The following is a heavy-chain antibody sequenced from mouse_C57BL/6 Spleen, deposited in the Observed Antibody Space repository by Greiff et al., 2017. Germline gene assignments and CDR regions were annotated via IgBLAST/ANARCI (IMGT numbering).Heavy chain of an antibody. CDR2: IDHSDSYT. CDR3: ARNQVLTGNFDY. J-gene: IGHJ2*01. V-gene: IGHV1-50*01. D-gene: IGHD4-1*01. CDR1: GYTFTSYW. Sequence: QVQLKQPGAELVKPGASVKLSCKASGYTFTSYWMQWVKQRPGQGLEWIGEIDHSDSYTNYNQKIKGKATLTVDTSYNTAFMQLSSLTSEDSAVYYCARNQVLTGNFDYWGQGTTLTVAS.